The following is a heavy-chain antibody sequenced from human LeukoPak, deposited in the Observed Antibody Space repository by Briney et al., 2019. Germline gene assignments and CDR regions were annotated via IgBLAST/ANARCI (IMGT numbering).Heavy chain of an antibody. J-gene: IGHJ4*02. Sequence: PGGSLRLSCAASGFTFDDYAMHWVRQAPGKGLEWVSGISWNSGSIGYADSVKGRFTISRDNAKNSLYLQMNSLRAEDTALYYCAKARRESSTLFDYWGQGTLVTVSS. CDR2: ISWNSGSI. CDR3: AKARRESSTLFDY. V-gene: IGHV3-9*01. CDR1: GFTFDDYA. D-gene: IGHD6-13*01.